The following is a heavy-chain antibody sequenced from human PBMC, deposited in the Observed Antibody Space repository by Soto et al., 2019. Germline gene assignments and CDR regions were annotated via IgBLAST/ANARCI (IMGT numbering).Heavy chain of an antibody. V-gene: IGHV1-18*01. CDR2: ISAYNGNT. CDR3: ARVGFWYNWNVTTLRWFVP. J-gene: IGHJ5*02. CDR1: GYTFTSYG. Sequence: GASVKVSCKASGYTFTSYGISWVRQAPGQGLEWMGWISAYNGNTNYAQKLQGRVTMTTDTSTSTAYMELRSLRSDDTAVYYCARVGFWYNWNVTTLRWFVPWGQGTLVNVSS. D-gene: IGHD1-1*01.